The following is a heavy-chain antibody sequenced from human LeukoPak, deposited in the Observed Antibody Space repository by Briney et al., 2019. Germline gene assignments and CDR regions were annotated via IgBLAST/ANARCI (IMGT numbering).Heavy chain of an antibody. Sequence: GGSLRLSCAASGFTFSSYAMSWVRQAPGKGVEWVSVISGNGAGTYYADSVKGRFTISRDNSKNTMYLQMNSLRAEDTAVYYCAKGPANSYVKYYFDYWGQGTLVTVSS. D-gene: IGHD5-18*01. CDR2: ISGNGAGT. V-gene: IGHV3-23*01. CDR1: GFTFSSYA. J-gene: IGHJ4*02. CDR3: AKGPANSYVKYYFDY.